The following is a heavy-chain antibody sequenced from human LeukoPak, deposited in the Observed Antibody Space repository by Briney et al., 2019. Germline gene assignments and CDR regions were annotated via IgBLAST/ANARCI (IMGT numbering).Heavy chain of an antibody. J-gene: IGHJ6*03. CDR1: GGSISSSSYY. Sequence: SETLSLTCTVSGGSISSSSYYWGWIRQPPGKGLEWIGSIYYSGSTYYNPSLKSRVTISVDTSKNQFSLKLSSVTAADTAVYYCARHHYYYYYMDVWGKGTTVTISS. CDR3: ARHHYYYYYMDV. V-gene: IGHV4-39*01. CDR2: IYYSGST.